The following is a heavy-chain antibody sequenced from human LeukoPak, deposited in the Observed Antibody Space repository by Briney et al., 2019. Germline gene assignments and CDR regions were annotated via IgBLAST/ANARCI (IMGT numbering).Heavy chain of an antibody. CDR3: ARHRPLGWFAFLFDF. CDR2: IYYSGST. J-gene: IGHJ4*02. CDR1: GGSISSSSYY. D-gene: IGHD3-10*01. Sequence: SETLSLTCTVSGGSISSSSYYWGWIRQPPGKGLEWIGSIYYSGSTYYNPSPKSRVTISVDTSKNHFSLNLSSMTAADTAVYYCARHRPLGWFAFLFDFWDQGTLVTVSS. V-gene: IGHV4-39*01.